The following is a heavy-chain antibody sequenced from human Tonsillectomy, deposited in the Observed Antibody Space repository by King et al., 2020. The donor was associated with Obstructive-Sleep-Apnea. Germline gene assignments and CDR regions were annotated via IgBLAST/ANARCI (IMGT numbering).Heavy chain of an antibody. V-gene: IGHV1-46*01. CDR2: INPSGGST. D-gene: IGHD3-10*01. Sequence: VQLVESGAEVKKPGASVKVSCKASGYTFTRYYIHWVRQAPGQGLEWMGIINPSGGSTSSAQKFQGRVTMTRDTSTSTVYMELSSLRSEDTAVYYCAGGLRGDYSSGGYHYYGMDVWGQGTTVTVSS. CDR1: GYTFTRYY. CDR3: AGGLRGDYSSGGYHYYGMDV. J-gene: IGHJ6*02.